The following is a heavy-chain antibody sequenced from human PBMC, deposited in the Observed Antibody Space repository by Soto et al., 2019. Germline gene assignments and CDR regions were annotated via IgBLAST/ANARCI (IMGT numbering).Heavy chain of an antibody. J-gene: IGHJ6*02. D-gene: IGHD2-2*02. CDR3: ARQLVVPAAISGYYYYGMDV. CDR2: IDPSDSYT. Sequence: GESLKISCKGSGYSFTSYWISWVRQMPGKGLEWMGRIDPSDSYTNYSPSFQGHVTISADKSISTAYLQWRSLKASDTAVSYCARQLVVPAAISGYYYYGMDVWGQGTTVTVSS. CDR1: GYSFTSYW. V-gene: IGHV5-10-1*01.